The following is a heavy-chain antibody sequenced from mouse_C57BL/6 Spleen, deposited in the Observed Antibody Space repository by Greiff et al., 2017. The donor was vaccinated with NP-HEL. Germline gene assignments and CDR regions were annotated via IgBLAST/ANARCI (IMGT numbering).Heavy chain of an antibody. CDR2: INPKNGGT. J-gene: IGHJ3*01. CDR1: GYTFTDYN. CDR3: AGDGNCWFAY. V-gene: IGHV1-22*01. Sequence: EVQLQESGPELVKPGASVKMSCTASGYTFTDYNMHWVKQSHGKSLEWIGYINPKNGGTSYNQKFKGKATLTVNKSSSTAYMGLRSLTSEDSAVDYCAGDGNCWFAYWGQGTLVTVSA. D-gene: IGHD2-1*01.